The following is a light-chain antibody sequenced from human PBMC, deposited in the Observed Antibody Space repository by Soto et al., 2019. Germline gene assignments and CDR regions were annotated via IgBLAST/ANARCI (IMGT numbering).Light chain of an antibody. Sequence: EIVMTQSPATLSVSPGDTATLSCRASQSLGGNLAWYQQKPGQAPRLLIFRASSRATGVPARFSASGSGTEFTLTISGLQSEDFAVHYCQQYSNWPPWTFGPGTKVDIK. CDR2: RAS. J-gene: IGKJ1*01. CDR1: QSLGGN. V-gene: IGKV3-15*01. CDR3: QQYSNWPPWT.